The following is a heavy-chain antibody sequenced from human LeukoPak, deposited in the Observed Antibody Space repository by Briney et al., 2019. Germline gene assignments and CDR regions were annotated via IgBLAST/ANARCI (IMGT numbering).Heavy chain of an antibody. CDR1: GFTFSSYA. CDR2: ISGSGGST. V-gene: IGHV3-23*01. D-gene: IGHD3-10*01. CDR3: AKDHGSGSPGYYYYDMDV. J-gene: IGHJ6*04. Sequence: PGGSLRLSCAASGFTFSSYAMSWVRQAPGKGLEWVSAISGSGGSTYYADSVKGRFTISRDNSKNMLYLQMNSLRAEDTAVYYCAKDHGSGSPGYYYYDMDVWGKGTTVTVSS.